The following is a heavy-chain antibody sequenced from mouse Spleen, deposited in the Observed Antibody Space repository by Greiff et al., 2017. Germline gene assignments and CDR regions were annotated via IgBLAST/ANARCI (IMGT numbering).Heavy chain of an antibody. CDR1: GYTFTSYY. CDR3: ARSTIPYYFDY. J-gene: IGHJ2*01. CDR2: IYPGDGST. V-gene: IGHV1S56*01. Sequence: QVQLQQSGPELVKPGASVKMSCKASGYTFTSYYIHWVKQRPGQGLEWIGWIYPGDGSTKYNEKFKGKTTLTADKSSSTAYMLLSSLTSEDSAIYFCARSTIPYYFDYWGQGTTLTVSS.